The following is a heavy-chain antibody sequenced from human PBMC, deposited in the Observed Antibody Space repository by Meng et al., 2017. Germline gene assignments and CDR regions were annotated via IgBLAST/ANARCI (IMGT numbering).Heavy chain of an antibody. J-gene: IGHJ4*02. CDR3: AKYLSRDSGSYFFALVS. Sequence: GGSLRLSCAASGFIFTRCDMGWVRQTPGKGLEWVSSIVAGGPTTSYADSVKGRFTISRDNSKNSVSLQMTSLRAEETAVYYCAKYLSRDSGSYFFALVSWGQGTRVTVSS. CDR1: GFIFTRCD. V-gene: IGHV3-23*01. D-gene: IGHD3-22*01. CDR2: IVAGGPTT.